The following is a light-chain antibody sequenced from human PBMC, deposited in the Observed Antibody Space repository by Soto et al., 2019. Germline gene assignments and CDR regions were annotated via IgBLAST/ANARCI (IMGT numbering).Light chain of an antibody. CDR2: EAT. Sequence: QSALTQPASVSGSPGQSITISCTGSSSDVGTYDLVSWYQHHPGAAPKLMIYEATRRPSGISNRFSGTKSGNTASLTISGLQAEDEADYYCCSFAGSNSWVFGGGTKLTVL. CDR1: SSDVGTYDL. V-gene: IGLV2-23*01. CDR3: CSFAGSNSWV. J-gene: IGLJ3*02.